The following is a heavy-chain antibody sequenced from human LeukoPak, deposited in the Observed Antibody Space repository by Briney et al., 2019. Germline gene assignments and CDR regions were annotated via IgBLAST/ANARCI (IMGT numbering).Heavy chain of an antibody. V-gene: IGHV3-66*01. CDR1: GFTFSSYS. CDR3: AKVGDDFWSGFSDY. D-gene: IGHD3-3*01. J-gene: IGHJ4*02. CDR2: IYSGGST. Sequence: GGSLRLSCAASGFTFSSYSMNWVRQAPGKGLEWVSVIYSGGSTYYADSVKGRFTISRDNSKNTVYLQMNSLRAEDTAVYYCAKVGDDFWSGFSDYWGRGTLVTVSS.